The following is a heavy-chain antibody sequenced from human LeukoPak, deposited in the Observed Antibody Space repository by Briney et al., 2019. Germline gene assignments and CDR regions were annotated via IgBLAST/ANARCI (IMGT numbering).Heavy chain of an antibody. V-gene: IGHV3-53*01. D-gene: IGHD3-16*01. CDR3: ARVGYDCVWGSYGPIDY. J-gene: IGHJ4*02. CDR1: GFTVSSNY. Sequence: GGSLRLSCAASGFTVSSNYMTWVRQAPGKGLEWVSVIYSGGSTYYADSVKGRFTISRDNSRNTLYLQMNSLRAEDTAVYYCARVGYDCVWGSYGPIDYWGQGTLVTVSS. CDR2: IYSGGST.